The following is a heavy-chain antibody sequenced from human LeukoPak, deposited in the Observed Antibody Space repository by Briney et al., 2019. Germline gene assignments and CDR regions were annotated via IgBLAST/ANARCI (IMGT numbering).Heavy chain of an antibody. CDR2: ISGSGGST. CDR3: AKDLAYYDSSGYYYHY. CDR1: GFTFSSYA. Sequence: AGGSLRLSCAASGFTFSSYAMSWVRQAPGKGLEWVSTISGSGGSTYYADSVKGRFTISRDNSKNTLYLQMNSLRAEDTAVYYCAKDLAYYDSSGYYYHYWGQGTLVTVSS. V-gene: IGHV3-23*01. D-gene: IGHD3-22*01. J-gene: IGHJ4*02.